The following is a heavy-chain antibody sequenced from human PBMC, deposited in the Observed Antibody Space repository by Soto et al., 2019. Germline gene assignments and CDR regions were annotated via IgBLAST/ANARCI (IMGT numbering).Heavy chain of an antibody. V-gene: IGHV1-69*06. CDR1: GGTFSSYA. Sequence: ASVKVSCKASGGTFSSYAISWVRQAPGQGLEWMGGIIPIFGTANYAQKFQGRVTITADTSTSTAYMELRSLRSDDTAVYYCARGPTEPPTRDVWGQGIRVTVSS. CDR2: IIPIFGTA. CDR3: ARGPTEPPTRDV. J-gene: IGHJ4*02. D-gene: IGHD2-21*02.